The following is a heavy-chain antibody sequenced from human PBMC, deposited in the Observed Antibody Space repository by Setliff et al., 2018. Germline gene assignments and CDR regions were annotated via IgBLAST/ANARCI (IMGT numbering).Heavy chain of an antibody. CDR3: ARAQVVFAISAPVWYFEV. CDR2: INHSGST. J-gene: IGHJ2*01. CDR1: GGSFSGYQ. Sequence: LETLSLTCVVYGGSFSGYQWSWIRQPPGKGLEWIGEINHSGSTNYNPSLKSRVSISVEKSKNQFSLKLTSVTAADTAVYYCARAQVVFAISAPVWYFEVWGRGTQVTVSS. D-gene: IGHD2-21*01. V-gene: IGHV4-34*01.